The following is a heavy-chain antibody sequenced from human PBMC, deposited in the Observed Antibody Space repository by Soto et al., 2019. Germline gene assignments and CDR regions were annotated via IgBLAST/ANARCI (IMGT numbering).Heavy chain of an antibody. J-gene: IGHJ4*02. CDR3: ARVSSWYESFDY. CDR1: GYTFTSYG. V-gene: IGHV1-18*01. D-gene: IGHD6-13*01. CDR2: ISPYNGNT. Sequence: QVQLVQSGVEVKKPGASVKVSCKASGYTFTSYGISWVRQAPGQGLEWMGWISPYNGNTNYPQKFQGRVALTTDTPTSIAYMELRSLRSDDTAVYYCARVSSWYESFDYWGQGTLVTVSS.